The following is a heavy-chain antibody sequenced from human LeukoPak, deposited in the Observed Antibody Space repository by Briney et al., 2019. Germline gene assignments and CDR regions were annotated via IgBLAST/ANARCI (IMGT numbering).Heavy chain of an antibody. CDR1: GGSISSDGYY. CDR2: IYYSGST. Sequence: SETLSLTCTVSGGSISSDGYYWSWIRQHPGKGLEWIGYIYYSGSTYYNPSLKSRVTISVDKSKNQFSLNLDSVTAADTAVYYCARANILTGPNYWGQGTLVTVSS. V-gene: IGHV4-31*03. J-gene: IGHJ4*02. D-gene: IGHD3-9*01. CDR3: ARANILTGPNY.